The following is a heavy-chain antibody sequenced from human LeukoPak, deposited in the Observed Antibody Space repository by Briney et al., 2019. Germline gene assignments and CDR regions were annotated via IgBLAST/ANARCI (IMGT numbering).Heavy chain of an antibody. CDR3: ARDDSGAAAGWVAY. CDR2: IYYSGST. V-gene: IGHV4-39*07. D-gene: IGHD6-13*01. Sequence: PSETLSLTCTVSGGSISSSSYYWGWIRQPPGKGLEWIGSIYYSGSTYYNPSLKSRVTISVDTSKNQFSLKLSSVTAADTAVYYCARDDSGAAAGWVAYWGQGTLVTVSS. CDR1: GGSISSSSYY. J-gene: IGHJ4*02.